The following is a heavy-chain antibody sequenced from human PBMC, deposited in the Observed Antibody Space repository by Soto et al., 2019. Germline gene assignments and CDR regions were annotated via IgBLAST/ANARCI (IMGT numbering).Heavy chain of an antibody. Sequence: RASVKVSCKASGGTFSSYTISWVRQAPGQGLEWMGRIIPILGIANYAQKFQGRVTITADKSTSTAYMELSSLRSEDTAVYYCARAWGYSYGFDPWGQGTLVTVSS. D-gene: IGHD5-18*01. CDR2: IIPILGIA. V-gene: IGHV1-69*02. J-gene: IGHJ5*02. CDR1: GGTFSSYT. CDR3: ARAWGYSYGFDP.